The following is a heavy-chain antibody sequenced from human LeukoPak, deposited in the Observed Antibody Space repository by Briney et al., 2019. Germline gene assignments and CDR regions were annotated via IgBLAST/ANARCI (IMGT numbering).Heavy chain of an antibody. CDR2: IGTAGDT. CDR1: GFTFSSYD. D-gene: IGHD3-22*01. V-gene: IGHV3-13*01. J-gene: IGHJ4*02. Sequence: GGSLRLSCAASGFTFSSYDMHWVRQATGKGLEWVSAIGTAGDTYYPGSVKGRFTISRENAKNTLYLQMNSLRAEDTAVYYCARGPHYYDSSGYSPDYWGQGTLVTVSS. CDR3: ARGPHYYDSSGYSPDY.